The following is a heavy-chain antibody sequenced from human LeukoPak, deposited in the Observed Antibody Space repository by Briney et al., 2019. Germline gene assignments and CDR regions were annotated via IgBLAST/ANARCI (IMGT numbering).Heavy chain of an antibody. J-gene: IGHJ3*02. CDR1: GFTFSSYG. V-gene: IGHV3-30*03. Sequence: PGGSLRLSCAASGFTFSSYGMHWVRQAPGKGLEWVSVISYDGSNKYYADSVKGRFTISRDNSKNTLYLQMNSLRAEDTAMYYCARNRDGGSSDIWGQGTMVSASS. D-gene: IGHD3-16*01. CDR2: ISYDGSNK. CDR3: ARNRDGGSSDI.